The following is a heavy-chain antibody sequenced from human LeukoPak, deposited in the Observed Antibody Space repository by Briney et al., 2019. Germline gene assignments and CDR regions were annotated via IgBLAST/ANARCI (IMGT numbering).Heavy chain of an antibody. V-gene: IGHV3-30*03. CDR3: ARDYGDYDPPDY. J-gene: IGHJ4*02. CDR1: GFTFSSYG. D-gene: IGHD4-17*01. CDR2: ISYDGSNK. Sequence: PGGSLRLSCAASGFTFSSYGMHWVRQAPGKGLEWVAVISYDGSNKYYADSVKGRFTISRDNSKNTLYLQMNSLRAEDTAVYYCARDYGDYDPPDYWGQGTLVTVSS.